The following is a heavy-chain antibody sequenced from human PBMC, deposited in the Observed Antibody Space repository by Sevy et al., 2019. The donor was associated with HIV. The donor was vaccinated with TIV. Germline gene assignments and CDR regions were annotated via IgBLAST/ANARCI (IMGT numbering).Heavy chain of an antibody. V-gene: IGHV3-30*02. D-gene: IGHD2-2*01. CDR1: GFTFSNYG. Sequence: GGSLRLSCAASGFTFSNYGMHGARQAPGKGLEWVAFIREDGSNSYPADSVKGRFTISRDNSKNTLYLQINSLGAEDTVYYYWAKNYSSYCSCTSCLFDYWGQGTLVTVSS. CDR2: IREDGSNS. J-gene: IGHJ4*02. CDR3: AKNYSSYCSCTSCLFDY.